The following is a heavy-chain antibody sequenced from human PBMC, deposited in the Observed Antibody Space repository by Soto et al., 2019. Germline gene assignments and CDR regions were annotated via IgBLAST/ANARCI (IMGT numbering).Heavy chain of an antibody. CDR3: ARGPYYYYGMDV. J-gene: IGHJ6*02. V-gene: IGHV4-30-2*01. Sequence: SETLSLTCAVSGGSISSGGYSWSWIRQPPGKGLEWIGYIYHSGSTYYNPSLKSRVTISVDRSKNQFSLKLSSVTAADTAVYYCARGPYYYYGMDVWGQGTTVTVS. CDR2: IYHSGST. CDR1: GGSISSGGYS.